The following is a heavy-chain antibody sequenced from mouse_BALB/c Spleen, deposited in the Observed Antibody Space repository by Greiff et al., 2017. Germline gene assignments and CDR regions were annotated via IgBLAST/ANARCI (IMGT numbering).Heavy chain of an antibody. V-gene: IGHV5-6-5*01. D-gene: IGHD2-14*01. Sequence: EVQLVESGGGLVKPGGSLKLSCAASGFTFSSYAMSWVRQTPEKRLEWVASISSGGSTYYPDSVKGRLTISRDNARNILYLQMSSLRSEDTAMYYCARIGYYRYAFYAMDYWGQGTSVTVSS. CDR2: ISSGGST. CDR1: GFTFSSYA. CDR3: ARIGYYRYAFYAMDY. J-gene: IGHJ4*01.